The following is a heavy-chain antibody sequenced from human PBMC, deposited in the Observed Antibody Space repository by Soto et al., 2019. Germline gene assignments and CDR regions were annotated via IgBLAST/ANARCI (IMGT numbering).Heavy chain of an antibody. CDR1: GFTFSSYS. CDR2: ISSSRSYI. J-gene: IGHJ1*01. V-gene: IGHV3-21*06. Sequence: EVQLVESGGGLVKPGGSLRLSCAASGFTFSSYSMNWVRQAPGKGLEWVSCISSSRSYIYYADSVKGRFTISRDNAKNSLYLQMNSLRAEDTAVYYCARGGKARNEYFHHWGQGTLVTVSS. CDR3: ARGGKARNEYFHH. D-gene: IGHD3-16*01.